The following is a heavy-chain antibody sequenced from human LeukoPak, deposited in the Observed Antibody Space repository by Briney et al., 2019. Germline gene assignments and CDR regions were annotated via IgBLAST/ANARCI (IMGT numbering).Heavy chain of an antibody. J-gene: IGHJ4*02. D-gene: IGHD3-22*01. CDR1: GGTFSSYA. CDR2: IIPIFGTA. Sequence: SVKVSCKASGGTFSSYAISWVRQAPGQGLEWMGGIIPIFGTANYAQKSQGRVTITADESTSTAYMELSSLRSEDTAVYYCAREWGLESSGYYYAYWGQGTLVTVSS. CDR3: AREWGLESSGYYYAY. V-gene: IGHV1-69*13.